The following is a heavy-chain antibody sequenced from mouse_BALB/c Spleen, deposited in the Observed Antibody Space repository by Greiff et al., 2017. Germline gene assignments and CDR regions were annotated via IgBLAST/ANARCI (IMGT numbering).Heavy chain of an antibody. Sequence: EVQLQESGPELVKPGASVKISCKASGYSFTGYYMHWVKQSHVKSLEWIGRINPYNGATSYNQNFKDKASLTVDKSSSTAYMELHSLTSEDSAVYYCARREDYGLGYWGQGTTLTVSS. CDR1: GYSFTGYY. V-gene: IGHV1-31*01. D-gene: IGHD1-1*01. CDR3: ARREDYGLGY. J-gene: IGHJ2*01. CDR2: INPYNGAT.